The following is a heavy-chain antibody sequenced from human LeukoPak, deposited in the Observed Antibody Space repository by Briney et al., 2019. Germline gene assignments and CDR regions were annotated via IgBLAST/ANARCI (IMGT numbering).Heavy chain of an antibody. V-gene: IGHV3-48*01. Sequence: GGSLRLSCAASGFTFSSYSMNWVRQAPGKGLEWISYISSSIRTTYYADSVKGRFTISRDNAKNSLYLQMNSLRTEDTAVYYCAKEPPAAGTLFFDYWGQGTLVTVSS. CDR3: AKEPPAAGTLFFDY. CDR1: GFTFSSYS. J-gene: IGHJ4*02. CDR2: ISSSIRTT. D-gene: IGHD6-13*01.